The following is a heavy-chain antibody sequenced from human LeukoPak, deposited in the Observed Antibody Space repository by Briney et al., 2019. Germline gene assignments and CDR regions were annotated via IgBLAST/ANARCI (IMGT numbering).Heavy chain of an antibody. D-gene: IGHD5-12*01. V-gene: IGHV1-69*04. CDR2: IIPILGIA. Sequence: GASVKVSCKASGGTFSSYAISWVRQAPGQGLEWMGRIIPILGIANYAQKFQGRVTITADKSTSTAYMELSSLRSEDTAVYYCARDRLGYGGYVLEEHVDYWGQGTLVTVSS. CDR3: ARDRLGYGGYVLEEHVDY. CDR1: GGTFSSYA. J-gene: IGHJ4*02.